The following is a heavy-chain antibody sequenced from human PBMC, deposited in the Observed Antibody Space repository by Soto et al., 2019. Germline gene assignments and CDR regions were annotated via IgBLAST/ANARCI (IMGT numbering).Heavy chain of an antibody. V-gene: IGHV3-48*01. CDR2: ISSSSSTI. D-gene: IGHD2-15*01. J-gene: IGHJ3*02. CDR3: AREWGYCSGGSCYSNDAFDI. Sequence: GGSLRLSCAASGFTFSSYSMNWVRQAPGKGLEWVSYISSSSSTIYYADSVKGRFTISRDNAKNSLYLQMNSLRAEDTAVYYCAREWGYCSGGSCYSNDAFDIWGQGTMVTVSS. CDR1: GFTFSSYS.